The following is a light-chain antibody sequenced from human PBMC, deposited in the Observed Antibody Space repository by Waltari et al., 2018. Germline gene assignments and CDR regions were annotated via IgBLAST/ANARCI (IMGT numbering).Light chain of an antibody. CDR3: SSYTSDSTYV. V-gene: IGLV2-14*01. CDR2: NVS. Sequence: QSPLTQPAAVAASPGQSITISCAGTNIDLGGYVYLPWYQQHPGNAPKLIIYNVSTRPSGFSFRFSGSKSANVAPLTISGLLPEDEADYYCSSYTSDSTYVFGTGSKVTVL. CDR1: NIDLGGYVY. J-gene: IGLJ1*01.